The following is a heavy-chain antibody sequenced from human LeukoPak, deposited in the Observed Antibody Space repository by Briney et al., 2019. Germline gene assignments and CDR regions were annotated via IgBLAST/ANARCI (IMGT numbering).Heavy chain of an antibody. CDR2: INHSGST. Sequence: SETLSLTCAVYGGSFSGYYWSWIRQPPGKGLEWIGEINHSGSTNYNPSLKSRVTISVDTSKNQFSLKLSSVTAADTAVYYCARNAAMVNYFDYWGQGTLVTVSS. V-gene: IGHV4-34*01. D-gene: IGHD5-18*01. CDR1: GGSFSGYY. J-gene: IGHJ4*02. CDR3: ARNAAMVNYFDY.